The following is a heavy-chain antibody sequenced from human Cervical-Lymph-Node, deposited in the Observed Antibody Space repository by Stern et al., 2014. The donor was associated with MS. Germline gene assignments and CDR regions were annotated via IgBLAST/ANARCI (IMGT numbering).Heavy chain of an antibody. Sequence: VQLVESGGGLVKPGGSLGLSCAASGFTFSDYYMNWIRQAPGKGLEWISFISCLDGTIFYADSVKGRFTISRDNAKKSLYLQLNSLRAEDTAVYYCARAGGSKDDFWGQGTLVTVSS. CDR3: ARAGGSKDDF. J-gene: IGHJ4*02. D-gene: IGHD3-10*01. CDR1: GFTFSDYY. V-gene: IGHV3-11*01. CDR2: ISCLDGTI.